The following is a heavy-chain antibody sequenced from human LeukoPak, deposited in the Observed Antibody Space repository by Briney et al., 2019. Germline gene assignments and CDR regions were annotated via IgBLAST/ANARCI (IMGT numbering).Heavy chain of an antibody. CDR2: FDPEDGET. CDR3: ATHGGNSGFDAFDI. J-gene: IGHJ3*02. D-gene: IGHD4-23*01. CDR1: GYTLTELS. Sequence: ASVKVSCKVSGYTLTELSMHWVRQAPGKGLEWMGGFDPEDGETIYAQKFQGRVTMTEDTSTDTAYMELSSLRSEDTAVYYCATHGGNSGFDAFDIWGQGTMVTVSS. V-gene: IGHV1-24*01.